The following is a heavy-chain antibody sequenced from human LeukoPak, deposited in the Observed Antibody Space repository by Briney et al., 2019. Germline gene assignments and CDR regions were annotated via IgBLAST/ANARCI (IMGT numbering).Heavy chain of an antibody. CDR1: GFTFSSYA. CDR2: ISYDGSNK. J-gene: IGHJ4*02. CDR3: ARASSSWYYFDY. V-gene: IGHV3-30*04. D-gene: IGHD6-13*01. Sequence: GGSLRLSCAASGFTFSSYAMHWVRQAPGKGLEWVAVISYDGSNKYYADSVKGRFTISRDNSKNTLYLQMNSLRAEDTAVYYCARASSSWYYFDYWGQGTLVTVSS.